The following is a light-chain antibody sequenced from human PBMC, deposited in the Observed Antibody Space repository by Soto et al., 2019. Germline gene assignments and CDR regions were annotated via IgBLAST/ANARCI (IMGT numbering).Light chain of an antibody. V-gene: IGLV2-14*01. Sequence: QSALTQPASVSGSPGQSITISCTGTSSDVGGYKYVSWYQQHPGEAPKLMIYDVSNRPSGVSNRFSGYKSGNTASLTFSGLQAEDEADYYCSSYTSSSTRVFGTGTKLTVL. CDR3: SSYTSSSTRV. CDR1: SSDVGGYKY. J-gene: IGLJ1*01. CDR2: DVS.